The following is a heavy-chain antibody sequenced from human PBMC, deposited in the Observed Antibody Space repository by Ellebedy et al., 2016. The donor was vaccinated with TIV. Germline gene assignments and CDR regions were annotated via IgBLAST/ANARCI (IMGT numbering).Heavy chain of an antibody. Sequence: PGGSLRLSCAGTGFIVSDNNMNWVRQPPGKGLEWVSATISGTTEYADSVKGRFFISRDDSKNTFYLQMNRLRAEDTAVYFCSRDLFTPYYGAQYWGPGTLVAVSS. CDR3: SRDLFTPYYGAQY. D-gene: IGHD4-17*01. CDR1: GFIVSDNN. CDR2: TISGTT. J-gene: IGHJ1*01. V-gene: IGHV3-66*01.